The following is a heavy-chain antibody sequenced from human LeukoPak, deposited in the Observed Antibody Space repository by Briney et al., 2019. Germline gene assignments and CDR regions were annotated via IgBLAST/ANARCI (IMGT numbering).Heavy chain of an antibody. Sequence: GGSLRLSCAASGFTFSDYNMRWIRQAPGKGLEWVSAISGSGGSTYYADSVKGRFTISRDNSKNTLYLQMNSLRAEDTAVYYCARSEMATILGFDYWGQGTLVTVSS. J-gene: IGHJ4*02. D-gene: IGHD5-24*01. CDR3: ARSEMATILGFDY. CDR1: GFTFSDYN. CDR2: ISGSGGST. V-gene: IGHV3-23*01.